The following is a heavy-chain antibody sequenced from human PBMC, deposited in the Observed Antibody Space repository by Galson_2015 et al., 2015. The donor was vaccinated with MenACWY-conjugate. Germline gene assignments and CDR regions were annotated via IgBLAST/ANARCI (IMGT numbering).Heavy chain of an antibody. V-gene: IGHV3-23*01. CDR2: ISFGGDST. J-gene: IGHJ4*02. CDR1: GFTFNNYV. Sequence: SLRLSCAASGFTFNNYVMNWVRQAPGKGLEWVSTISFGGDSTYYTDSVKGRFTISRDNSKNTLYLQMNSLRAEDTAVYYCARRSLTAPWDFDYWGQGTLVTVSS. CDR3: ARRSLTAPWDFDY. D-gene: IGHD1-26*01.